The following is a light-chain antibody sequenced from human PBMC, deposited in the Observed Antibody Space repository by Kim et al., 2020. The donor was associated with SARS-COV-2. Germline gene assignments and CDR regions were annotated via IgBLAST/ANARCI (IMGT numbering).Light chain of an antibody. Sequence: DVVMTQSPLSLPVTLGQPASISCRSSQSLVHSSGNTYLNWFQQRPGQSPRRLIYQISKRDSGVPDRFSGSGSGTDFTLKISRVEAEDLGVYYCMQYSHWPHTFGQGTKLEI. CDR3: MQYSHWPHT. CDR1: QSLVHSSGNTY. V-gene: IGKV2-30*02. J-gene: IGKJ2*01. CDR2: QIS.